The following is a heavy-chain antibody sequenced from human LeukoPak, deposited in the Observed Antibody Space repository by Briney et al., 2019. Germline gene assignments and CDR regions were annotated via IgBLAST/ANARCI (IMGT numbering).Heavy chain of an antibody. J-gene: IGHJ4*02. CDR2: IYYSGST. V-gene: IGHV4-39*07. CDR1: GGSISSSSYY. CDR3: ARGPTYYDILTGYYRRRGYDY. D-gene: IGHD3-9*01. Sequence: PSETLSLTCTVSGGSISSSSYYRGWIRQPPGKGLEWIGSIYYSGSTYYNPSLKSRVTISVDTSKNQFSLKLSSVTAADTAVYYCARGPTYYDILTGYYRRRGYDYWGQGTLVTVSS.